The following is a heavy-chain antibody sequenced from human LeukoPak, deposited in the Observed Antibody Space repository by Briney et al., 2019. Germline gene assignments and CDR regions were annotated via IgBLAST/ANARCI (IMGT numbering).Heavy chain of an antibody. D-gene: IGHD3-22*01. Sequence: GGSLRLSCAASGFTFSSYAMSWVRQAPGKGLEWVSAISGSGGSTYYADSVKGRFTISRDNSKNTLYLQMNSLRAEDTAVYYCAKDINYYDSSGYQRDYWGQGTLVTVSS. J-gene: IGHJ4*02. V-gene: IGHV3-23*01. CDR1: GFTFSSYA. CDR2: ISGSGGST. CDR3: AKDINYYDSSGYQRDY.